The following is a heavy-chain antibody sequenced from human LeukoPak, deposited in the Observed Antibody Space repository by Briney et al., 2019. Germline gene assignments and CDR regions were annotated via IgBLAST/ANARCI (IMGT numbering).Heavy chain of an antibody. CDR1: GFTFRHYG. CDR3: AKDYYYDSSGAYFDY. J-gene: IGHJ4*02. Sequence: GRSLRLSCAASGFTFRHYGMHWVRQAPGKGLEWVAVISYDGSNKYYADSVKGRFTISRDNSENTLYLQMNSLRAEDTAVYYCAKDYYYDSSGAYFDYWGQGTLVTVSS. V-gene: IGHV3-30*18. CDR2: ISYDGSNK. D-gene: IGHD3-22*01.